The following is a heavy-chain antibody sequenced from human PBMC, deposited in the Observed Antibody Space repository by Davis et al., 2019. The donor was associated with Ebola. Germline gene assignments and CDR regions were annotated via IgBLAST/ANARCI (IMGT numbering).Heavy chain of an antibody. D-gene: IGHD2-15*01. CDR1: GFTFSSYA. CDR3: ARDAFCSGGRCYFYGMDV. V-gene: IGHV3-30*04. CDR2: ISYDGSNK. Sequence: PGGSLRLSCAASGFTFSSYAMHWVRQAPGKGLEWVAVISYDGSNKYYADSVKGRFTISRDNAKNSLFLQLNSLRAEDTAVYYCARDAFCSGGRCYFYGMDVWGKGTTVTVSS. J-gene: IGHJ6*04.